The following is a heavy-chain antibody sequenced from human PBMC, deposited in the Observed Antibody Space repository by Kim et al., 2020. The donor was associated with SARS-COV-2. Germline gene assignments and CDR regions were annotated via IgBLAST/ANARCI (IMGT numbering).Heavy chain of an antibody. D-gene: IGHD3-22*01. CDR2: ISAYNGNT. Sequence: ASVKVSCKASGYTFTSYGISWVRQAPGQGLEWMGWISAYNGNTNYAQKLQGRVTMTTDTSTSTAYMELRSLRSDDTAVYYCARGVGLGDYYDSSGYLFSPDYWGQGTLVTVSS. J-gene: IGHJ4*02. CDR3: ARGVGLGDYYDSSGYLFSPDY. V-gene: IGHV1-18*01. CDR1: GYTFTSYG.